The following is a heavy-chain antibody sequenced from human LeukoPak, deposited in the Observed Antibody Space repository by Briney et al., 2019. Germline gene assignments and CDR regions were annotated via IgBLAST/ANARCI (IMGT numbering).Heavy chain of an antibody. D-gene: IGHD6-13*01. J-gene: IGHJ4*02. CDR3: ARGYSSDC. V-gene: IGHV3-30*04. Sequence: GGSLRLSCAASGFTFSSYAMHWVRQAPGKGLEWVAVISYDGSNKYYADSVKGRFTISRDNSKNTLYLQMNSLRAEDTAVYYCARGYSSDCWGQGTLVTVSP. CDR1: GFTFSSYA. CDR2: ISYDGSNK.